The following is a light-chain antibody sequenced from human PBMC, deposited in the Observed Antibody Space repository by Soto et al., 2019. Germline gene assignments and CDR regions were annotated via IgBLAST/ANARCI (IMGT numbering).Light chain of an antibody. CDR2: DAS. V-gene: IGKV3-11*01. J-gene: IGKJ4*01. CDR3: QQRSNWPPEVN. Sequence: EIVLTQSPATLSLSPVDRATLSFMASQSVSTYLAWYQQKPGQAPRLLIYDASNRATGIPARFSGSGSGTDFTLTISSLEPEDFAVYYCQQRSNWPPEVNFGGGTKVDIK. CDR1: QSVSTY.